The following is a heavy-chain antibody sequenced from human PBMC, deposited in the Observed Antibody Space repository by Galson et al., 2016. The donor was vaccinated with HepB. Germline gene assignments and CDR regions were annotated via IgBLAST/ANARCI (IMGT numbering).Heavy chain of an antibody. D-gene: IGHD3-9*01. V-gene: IGHV3-21*01. J-gene: IGHJ4*02. CDR3: ASIHFDWSFHDY. CDR1: GFTFTTYS. Sequence: SLRLSCAASGFTFTTYSMNWVRQAPGKGLEWVSYISSSSTYIYYADSVKGRFTISRDNSKNSLYLQMNSPRAEDTAVYYCASIHFDWSFHDYWGQGTLVTVSS. CDR2: ISSSSTYI.